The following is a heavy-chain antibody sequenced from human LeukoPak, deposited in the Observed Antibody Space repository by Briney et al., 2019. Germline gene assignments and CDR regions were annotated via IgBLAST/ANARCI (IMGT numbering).Heavy chain of an antibody. D-gene: IGHD2-2*01. J-gene: IGHJ4*02. Sequence: ASVKVSCKACGYTFTSYGISWVRQAPGQGLEWMGWISAYNGNTNYAQKLQGRVTMTTDTSTSTAYMELRSLRPDDTAVYYCARDAGRYCSSTSCYPDYWGQGTLVTVSS. CDR1: GYTFTSYG. CDR2: ISAYNGNT. V-gene: IGHV1-18*01. CDR3: ARDAGRYCSSTSCYPDY.